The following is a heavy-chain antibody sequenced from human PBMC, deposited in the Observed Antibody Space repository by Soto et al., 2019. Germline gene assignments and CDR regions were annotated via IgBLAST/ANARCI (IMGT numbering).Heavy chain of an antibody. D-gene: IGHD1-26*01. Sequence: QVQLVESGGGVVQPGRSLRLSCAASGFTFSSYAMHWVRQAPGTGLEWVAVISYDGRDKYYPDSVKGRFTISRDNSKNTLYLQMNSLLAEDTAVYYCARSAGGSYPQDDYWGQGTLVTVSS. CDR2: ISYDGRDK. V-gene: IGHV3-30*04. J-gene: IGHJ4*02. CDR3: ARSAGGSYPQDDY. CDR1: GFTFSSYA.